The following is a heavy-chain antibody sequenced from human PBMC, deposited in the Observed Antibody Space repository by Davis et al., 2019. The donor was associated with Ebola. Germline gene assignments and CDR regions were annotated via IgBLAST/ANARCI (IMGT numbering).Heavy chain of an antibody. Sequence: SETLSLTCAVSGGSFSTHYWSWIRQPPEKGLEYIGEVNHSGSTKYNPSLKSRVTISVDTSKNQFSLKLSSFTAADTAVYYCARARMLGGATLYGMDVWGKGTTVTVSS. CDR1: GGSFSTHY. J-gene: IGHJ6*04. CDR2: VNHSGST. CDR3: ARARMLGGATLYGMDV. V-gene: IGHV4-34*01. D-gene: IGHD1-26*01.